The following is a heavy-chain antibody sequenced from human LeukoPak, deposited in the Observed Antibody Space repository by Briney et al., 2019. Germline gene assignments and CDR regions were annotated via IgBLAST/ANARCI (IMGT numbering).Heavy chain of an antibody. D-gene: IGHD6-19*01. CDR2: IAYDGSNR. CDR1: GLTFSSYA. J-gene: IGHJ4*02. V-gene: IGHV3-30-3*01. Sequence: PGGSLRLSCAASGLTFSSYALHWVRQAPGKGLEWVAFIAYDGSNRYYAGSVEGRFTISRDNSKNTLYLQMNSLRPDDTAVYYCARSYSSGWSYYFDYWGQGTLVTVSS. CDR3: ARSYSSGWSYYFDY.